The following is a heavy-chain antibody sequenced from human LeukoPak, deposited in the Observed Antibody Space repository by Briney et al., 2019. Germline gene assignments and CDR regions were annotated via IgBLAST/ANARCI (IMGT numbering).Heavy chain of an antibody. V-gene: IGHV3-23*01. CDR3: AKDSSSGWYYFDY. Sequence: GGSLRLSCAASGFTFSSYAMSWVRQAPGKGLEWVSAMSASGGGTYYADSVKGRFTISRDNSKNTLYLQMNSLRAEDTAVYYYAKDSSSGWYYFDYWGQGTLVTVSS. D-gene: IGHD6-19*01. J-gene: IGHJ4*02. CDR1: GFTFSSYA. CDR2: MSASGGGT.